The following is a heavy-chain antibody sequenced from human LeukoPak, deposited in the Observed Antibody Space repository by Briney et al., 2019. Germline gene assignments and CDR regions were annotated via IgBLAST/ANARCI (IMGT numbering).Heavy chain of an antibody. V-gene: IGHV3-48*02. CDR2: ISSSSSII. Sequence: GSLRLSCEASGFTFSSYSMNWVRQAPGKGLEWVSYISSSSSIIYYAGSVKGRFTISRDNAKNSLYLQMNSLRDEDTAVYYCAREVVVAATDWFDPRGQGTLVTVSS. J-gene: IGHJ5*02. CDR1: GFTFSSYS. CDR3: AREVVVAATDWFDP. D-gene: IGHD2-15*01.